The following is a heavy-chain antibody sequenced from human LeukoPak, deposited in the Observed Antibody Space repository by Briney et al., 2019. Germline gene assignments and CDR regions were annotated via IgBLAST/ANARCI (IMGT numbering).Heavy chain of an antibody. CDR2: MSSSSSYI. J-gene: IGHJ4*02. Sequence: PGGSLRLSCAASGFTFSSYSMNWVRQAPGKGLEWVSSMSSSSSYIYYADSVKGRFTISRGNAKNSLYLQMNSLRAEDTAVYYCARDPGYSYGYDSYYFDYWGQGTLVTVSS. CDR1: GFTFSSYS. V-gene: IGHV3-21*01. D-gene: IGHD5-18*01. CDR3: ARDPGYSYGYDSYYFDY.